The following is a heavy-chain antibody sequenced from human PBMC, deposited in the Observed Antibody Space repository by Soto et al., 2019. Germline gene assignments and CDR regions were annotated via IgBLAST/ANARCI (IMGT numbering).Heavy chain of an antibody. CDR3: ARADWGYDAFDI. CDR1: GFTFSSYW. J-gene: IGHJ3*02. Sequence: GGSLRLSCEASGFTFSSYWMSWVRQAPGKGLEWVANIKQDGSEKYYVDSVKGRFTISRDNAKNSLYLLMNSLRAEDAAVYYCARADWGYDAFDIWGQGTMVTVSS. V-gene: IGHV3-7*03. CDR2: IKQDGSEK. D-gene: IGHD7-27*01.